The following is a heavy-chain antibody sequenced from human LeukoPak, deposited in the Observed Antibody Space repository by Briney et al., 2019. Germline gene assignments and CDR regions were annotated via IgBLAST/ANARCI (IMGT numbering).Heavy chain of an antibody. V-gene: IGHV3-74*01. J-gene: IGHJ5*02. CDR2: ITGDGSEI. D-gene: IGHD4-17*01. CDR3: ARDAYTTTSNWLDP. CDR1: GFTLNKYW. Sequence: GGSLRLSGEASGFTLNKYWMHWVRQAPGKGLIWVSRITGDGSEIAYADPVKGRLTGARDDGKNTLFLQMTSLRVEDTAIYYCARDAYTTTSNWLDPWGQGTLVTVSS.